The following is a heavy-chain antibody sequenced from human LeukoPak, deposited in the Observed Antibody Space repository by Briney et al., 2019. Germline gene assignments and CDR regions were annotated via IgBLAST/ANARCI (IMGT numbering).Heavy chain of an antibody. CDR2: ISAYNGNT. V-gene: IGHV1-18*01. D-gene: IGHD3-22*01. Sequence: GASVKVSCKASGYTFTSYGISWVRQASGQGLEWMGWISAYNGNTNYAQKLQGRVTMTTDTSTSTAYMELRSLRSDDTAVYYCARVGPIGYYDTSGYKENDYWGQGTLVTVSS. CDR3: ARVGPIGYYDTSGYKENDY. J-gene: IGHJ4*02. CDR1: GYTFTSYG.